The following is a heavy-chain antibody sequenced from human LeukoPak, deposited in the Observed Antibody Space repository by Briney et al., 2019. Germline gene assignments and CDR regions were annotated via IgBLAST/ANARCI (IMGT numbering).Heavy chain of an antibody. CDR1: GFTVSSNY. D-gene: IGHD3-10*01. J-gene: IGHJ6*02. Sequence: GGSLRLSCTASGFTVSSNYMSWVRQAPGKGLEWVSLIYAGGSTYYADAVKGRFTISRHNSKNTLHHQMNSLRVGDTAVYYCATAGSSELLWDYAMDVWGQGTTVTVSS. CDR3: ATAGSSELLWDYAMDV. V-gene: IGHV3-53*04. CDR2: IYAGGST.